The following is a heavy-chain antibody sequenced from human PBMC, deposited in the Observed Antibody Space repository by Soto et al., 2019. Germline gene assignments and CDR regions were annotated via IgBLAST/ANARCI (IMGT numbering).Heavy chain of an antibody. Sequence: SETLSLTCAVYGGSFSGYYCSRIRQPPGKGLEWIGEINHSGSTNYNPSLKGRVTISVDTSKNQFSLKLSSVTAADTAVYYCARGNDYGDYERNQKNFDYWGQGTLVTVSS. CDR2: INHSGST. CDR1: GGSFSGYY. J-gene: IGHJ4*02. CDR3: ARGNDYGDYERNQKNFDY. D-gene: IGHD4-17*01. V-gene: IGHV4-34*01.